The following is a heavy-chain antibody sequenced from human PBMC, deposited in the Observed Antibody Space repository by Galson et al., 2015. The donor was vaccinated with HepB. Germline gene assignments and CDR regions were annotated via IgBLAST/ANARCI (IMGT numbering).Heavy chain of an antibody. CDR3: VKAGYCSTTRCYYAFDI. CDR2: ISSDGDST. Sequence: SLRLSCAASGFTFRTYTMHWVRQAPGKGLEYVSAISSDGDSTYYADSVKGRFTISRDNSKNTLYLQMSSLRAEDTAVYYCVKAGYCSTTRCYYAFDIWGQGTMVTVSS. CDR1: GFTFRTYT. J-gene: IGHJ3*02. V-gene: IGHV3-64D*06. D-gene: IGHD2-2*01.